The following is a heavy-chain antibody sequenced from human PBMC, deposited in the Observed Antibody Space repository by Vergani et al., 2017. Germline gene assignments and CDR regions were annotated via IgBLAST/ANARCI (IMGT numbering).Heavy chain of an antibody. Sequence: QLQLQESGPGLVKPSETLSLTCTVSGGSISSSSYYWGWIRQPPGKGLEWIGSIYYSGSTYYNPSLKSRVTISVDTSKNQFSLKLSSVTAADTAVYYCARRLYDYGDSTRSYWYFDLWGRGTLVTVSS. CDR1: GGSISSSSYY. V-gene: IGHV4-39*07. D-gene: IGHD4-17*01. J-gene: IGHJ2*01. CDR3: ARRLYDYGDSTRSYWYFDL. CDR2: IYYSGST.